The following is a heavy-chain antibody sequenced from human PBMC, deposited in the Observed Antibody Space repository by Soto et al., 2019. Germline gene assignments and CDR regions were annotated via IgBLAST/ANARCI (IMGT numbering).Heavy chain of an antibody. Sequence: EGQLVESGGNLVRPGGSLRLSCEASGFVFSTYSMNWVRQAPGKGLEGISYISSTSGTIYYADSVKGRFTIFRDNAKTSRFLQMNGLRDDDTAVYYGANQQIRFSVAGTLYGLGVWGQGTTVTVSS. CDR1: GFVFSTYS. J-gene: IGHJ6*02. V-gene: IGHV3-48*02. CDR3: ANQQIRFSVAGTLYGLGV. CDR2: ISSTSGTI. D-gene: IGHD6-19*01.